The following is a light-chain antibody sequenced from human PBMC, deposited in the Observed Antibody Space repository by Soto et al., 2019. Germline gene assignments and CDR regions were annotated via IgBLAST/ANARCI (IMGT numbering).Light chain of an antibody. CDR1: QSGHFNY. V-gene: IGKV3-20*01. CDR3: QNYDGSPIT. J-gene: IGKJ5*01. CDR2: GAS. Sequence: EVVWTQSPGTLALSLGERATLSCRASQSGHFNYLAWYQQKPGQAPRLLIYGASSRATGIPYRFRGSGSGTAFTLSISRLEPEDFAVYYCQNYDGSPITFGHGTRLEIK.